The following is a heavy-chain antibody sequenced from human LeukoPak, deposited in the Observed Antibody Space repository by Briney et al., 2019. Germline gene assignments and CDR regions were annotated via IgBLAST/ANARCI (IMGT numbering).Heavy chain of an antibody. J-gene: IGHJ4*02. CDR3: AVCCSSTSCYGTIDY. CDR2: IYYSGST. V-gene: IGHV4-31*03. Sequence: SETLSLTCTVSGGSISSGGYYWSWIRQHPGKGLEWIGYIYYSGSTYYNPSLKSRVTISVDTSKNQFSLKLSSVTAADTAVYYCAVCCSSTSCYGTIDYWGQGTLVTVSS. D-gene: IGHD2-2*01. CDR1: GGSISSGGYY.